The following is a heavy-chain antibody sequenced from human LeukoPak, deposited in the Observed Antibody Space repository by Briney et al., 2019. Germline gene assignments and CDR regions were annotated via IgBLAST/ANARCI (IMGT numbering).Heavy chain of an antibody. CDR2: ISSSSSYI. CDR1: GGSISSYY. D-gene: IGHD2-8*01. CDR3: AREDTGVAFDI. V-gene: IGHV3-21*06. Sequence: ETLSLTCTVSGGSISSYYWSWVRQAPGKGLEWVSSISSSSSYIYYADSVKGRFAISRDNAKNSLYLQMNSLRVEDTAVYYCAREDTGVAFDIWGQGTTVTV. J-gene: IGHJ3*02.